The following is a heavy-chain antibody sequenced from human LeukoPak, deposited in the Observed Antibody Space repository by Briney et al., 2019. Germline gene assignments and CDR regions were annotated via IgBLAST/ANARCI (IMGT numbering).Heavy chain of an antibody. J-gene: IGHJ4*02. CDR2: INWDSTST. CDR1: GFTFNSH. V-gene: IGHV3-20*04. Sequence: GGSLRLSCADSGFTFNSHMHWVRQAPGEGLEWVSGINWDSTSTNYVDSVRGRFTISRDNAKNSLYLQMNSLRVEDTAFYYCARDLKYCTGGMCYFTAVADSWGQGTLVTVSP. CDR3: ARDLKYCTGGMCYFTAVADS. D-gene: IGHD2-8*02.